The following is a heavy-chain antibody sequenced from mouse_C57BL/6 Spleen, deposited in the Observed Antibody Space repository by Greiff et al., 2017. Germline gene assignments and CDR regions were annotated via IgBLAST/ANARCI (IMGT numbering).Heavy chain of an antibody. CDR2: IDPETGGT. CDR3: TRFAMDY. Sequence: VQLQESGAELVRPGASVTLSCKASGYTFTDYEMHWVKQTPVHGLEWIGAIDPETGGTAYNQKFKGKAILTADKSSSTAYMELRSLTSEDSAVYYCTRFAMDYWGQGTSVTVSS. V-gene: IGHV1-15*01. J-gene: IGHJ4*01. CDR1: GYTFTDYE.